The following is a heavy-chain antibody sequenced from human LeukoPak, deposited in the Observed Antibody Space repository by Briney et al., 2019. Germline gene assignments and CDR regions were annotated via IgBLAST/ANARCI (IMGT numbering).Heavy chain of an antibody. CDR2: IKEDGRAK. D-gene: IGHD6-13*01. CDR3: ARGRESNWFPYLDS. V-gene: IGHV3-7*04. CDR1: GFTFDNYL. J-gene: IGHJ4*02. Sequence: PGGSLRLSCAASGFTFDNYLMSWVRQIPGKGLEWVANIKEDGRAKYYVDSVRGRFIISRDNAKNALYLQMDSLRAEDTAVYYCARGRESNWFPYLDSWGRGTLVTVSS.